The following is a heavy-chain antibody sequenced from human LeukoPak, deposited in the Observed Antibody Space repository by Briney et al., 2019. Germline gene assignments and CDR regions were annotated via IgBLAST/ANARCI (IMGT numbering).Heavy chain of an antibody. CDR2: IKQDGSEK. CDR3: AKTRPLDSSSWSHGDY. Sequence: PGGSLRLSCAASGFTFSSSWMSWVRQAPGKGLEWVANIKQDGSEKYYVGSVEGRFTISRDNAKNSLYLQMNSLRAEDTAVYYCAKTRPLDSSSWSHGDYWGQGTLVTVSS. CDR1: GFTFSSSW. V-gene: IGHV3-7*03. D-gene: IGHD6-13*01. J-gene: IGHJ4*02.